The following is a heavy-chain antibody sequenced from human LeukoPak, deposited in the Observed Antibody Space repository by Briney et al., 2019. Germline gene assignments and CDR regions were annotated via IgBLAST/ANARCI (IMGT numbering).Heavy chain of an antibody. CDR2: IDDSGST. CDR3: ASVNYYYYYMDV. CDR1: GGSISSSSYY. Sequence: SETLSLTCTVSGGSISSSSYYWGWLRQPPGKGLEWIGSIDDSGSTYYNPSLKSRITISVDTSKNQFSLKLRSVTAADTAVYYCASVNYYYYYMDVWGRGTAVSVSS. J-gene: IGHJ6*03. V-gene: IGHV4-39*01.